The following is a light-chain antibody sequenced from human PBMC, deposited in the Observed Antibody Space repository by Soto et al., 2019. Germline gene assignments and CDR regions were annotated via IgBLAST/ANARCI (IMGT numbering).Light chain of an antibody. V-gene: IGKV1-39*01. J-gene: IGKJ1*01. CDR3: QHSYTAPWT. Sequence: DIQMTQSPSSLSASVGDRVTITCRASQNIIYYLNWYQQKPGKVPNLLIFGASRLQSGVPSRFSGSGSGTEFTLTISSLQPEDFATYYCQHSYTAPWTFGQGTKVE. CDR2: GAS. CDR1: QNIIYY.